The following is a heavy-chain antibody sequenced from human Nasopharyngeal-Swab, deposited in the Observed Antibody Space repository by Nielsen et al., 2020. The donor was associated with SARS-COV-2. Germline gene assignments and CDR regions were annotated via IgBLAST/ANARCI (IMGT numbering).Heavy chain of an antibody. CDR1: GGSFSGYY. Sequence: ESLKISCAVYGGSFSGYYWSWIRQPPGKGLEWIGEINHSGSTNYNPSLKSRVTISVDTSKNQFSLKLSSVTAADTAVYYCARAYDILTGYYADVWGQGTTVTVSS. V-gene: IGHV4-34*01. CDR3: ARAYDILTGYYADV. D-gene: IGHD3-9*01. J-gene: IGHJ6*02. CDR2: INHSGST.